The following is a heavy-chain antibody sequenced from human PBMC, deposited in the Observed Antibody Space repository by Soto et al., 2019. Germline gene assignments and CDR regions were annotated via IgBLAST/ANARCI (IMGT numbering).Heavy chain of an antibody. D-gene: IGHD6-6*01. Sequence: TSETLSLTCAVSGGSISSGGSSWSWIRQPPGKGLGWIGYIYHSGSTYYNRSLKSRVTISVDRSKNQFSLKLSSVTAADTAVYYCASTSIAARYFDYWGQGTPVTVS. CDR2: IYHSGST. CDR1: GGSISSGGSS. J-gene: IGHJ4*02. CDR3: ASTSIAARYFDY. V-gene: IGHV4-30-2*01.